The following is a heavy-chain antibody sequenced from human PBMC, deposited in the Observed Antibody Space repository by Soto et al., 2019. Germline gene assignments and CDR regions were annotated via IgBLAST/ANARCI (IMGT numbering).Heavy chain of an antibody. CDR1: GGSFSGYY. D-gene: IGHD2-2*01. J-gene: IGHJ6*03. Sequence: QVQLQQWGAGLLKPSETLSVTCAVYGGSFSGYYWSWIRQPPGKGLEWIGEINHSGSTNYNPSLKSRVTISVDTSKNQFSLKLSSVTAADTAVYYCTRAIIPHATRNYYYYMDVWGKGTTVTVSS. CDR2: INHSGST. V-gene: IGHV4-34*01. CDR3: TRAIIPHATRNYYYYMDV.